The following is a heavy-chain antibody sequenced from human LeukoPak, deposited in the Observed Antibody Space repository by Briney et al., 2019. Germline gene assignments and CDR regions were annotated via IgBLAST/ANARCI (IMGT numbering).Heavy chain of an antibody. CDR1: GFTFSSYA. CDR2: ISGSGGST. Sequence: GGSLSLTCAASGFTFSSYAMSWVRQAPGKGLEWVSAISGSGGSTYYADSVKGRFTISRDNSKNTLYLQMNSLRAEDTAVYYCAKEEMRYYYDRNGLDYWGQGALVTVSS. D-gene: IGHD3-22*01. CDR3: AKEEMRYYYDRNGLDY. V-gene: IGHV3-23*01. J-gene: IGHJ4*02.